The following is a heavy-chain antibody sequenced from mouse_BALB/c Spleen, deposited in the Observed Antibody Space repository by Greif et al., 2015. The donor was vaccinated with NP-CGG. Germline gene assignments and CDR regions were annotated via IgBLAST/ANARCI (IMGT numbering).Heavy chain of an antibody. CDR1: GYTFTSYW. CDR3: ASYYGSSAY. D-gene: IGHD1-1*01. V-gene: IGHV1-7*01. J-gene: IGHJ3*01. Sequence: QVQLLQSGAELAKPGASVKMSCKASGYTFTSYWMHWVKQRPGQGLEWIGYINPSTGYTEYNQKFKDKATLTADKSSSTAYMQLSSLTSEDSAVYYCASYYGSSAYWGQGTLVTVSA. CDR2: INPSTGYT.